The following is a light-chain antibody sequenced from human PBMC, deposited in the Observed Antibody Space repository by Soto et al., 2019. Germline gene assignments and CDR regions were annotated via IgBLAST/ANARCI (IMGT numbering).Light chain of an antibody. Sequence: DIQMTQSPSSVSASVGDRVTITCRASQDISSRLAWYQQKPGKAPKLLIYAASTLQGGFPPRFSGSGSGTDFTLTISSLQPEDFAIYYCQQANSFPPAFGGGTKVEIK. J-gene: IGKJ4*01. CDR1: QDISSR. V-gene: IGKV1-12*01. CDR2: AAS. CDR3: QQANSFPPA.